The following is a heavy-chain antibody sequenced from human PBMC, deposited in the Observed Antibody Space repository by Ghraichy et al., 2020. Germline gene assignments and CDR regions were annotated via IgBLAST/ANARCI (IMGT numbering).Heavy chain of an antibody. CDR1: GFTVSSNY. J-gene: IGHJ4*01. V-gene: IGHV3-66*01. D-gene: IGHD1-7*01. CDR3: ARDRNYCFDC. CDR2: IYSGGST. Sequence: GGSLRLSCAVSGFTVSSNYMCWVRQAPGKGLERVSVIYSGGSTYYADSVKGRFTISRDNSKNKLYLQMNSLRAEDTAVYYCARDRNYCFDCWGHGTLVTVSS.